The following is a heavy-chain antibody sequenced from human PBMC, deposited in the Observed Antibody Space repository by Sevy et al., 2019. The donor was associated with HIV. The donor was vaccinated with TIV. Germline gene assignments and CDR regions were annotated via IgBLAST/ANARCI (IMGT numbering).Heavy chain of an antibody. V-gene: IGHV3-72*01. Sequence: GGSLRLSCAPSGFTFSDHYVDWVRQAPGKGLEWVGRIRNRPNSYTTEYAASVKGRFTISRDDSRNSVYLQMNSLKTQDSAVYYCVRGPNCGVGGCQQISPYCLDVWGKGATVTVSS. D-gene: IGHD2-15*01. CDR1: GFTFSDHY. J-gene: IGHJ6*03. CDR3: VRGPNCGVGGCQQISPYCLDV. CDR2: IRNRPNSYTT.